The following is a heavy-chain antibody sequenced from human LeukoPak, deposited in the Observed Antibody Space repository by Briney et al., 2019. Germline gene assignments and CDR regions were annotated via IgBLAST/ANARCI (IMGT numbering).Heavy chain of an antibody. D-gene: IGHD3-3*01. J-gene: IGHJ4*02. CDR2: IYHSGNT. CDR1: GGSISSNNYY. Sequence: KTSETLSLTCTVSGGSISSNNYYWSWIRQPPGKGLEWIGYIYHSGNTFYNPSLKSRVTISIDRSKNQFSLNLSSVTAADTAVYYCARVRSFIIPVDYWGQGTLVTVSS. CDR3: ARVRSFIIPVDY. V-gene: IGHV4-30-2*01.